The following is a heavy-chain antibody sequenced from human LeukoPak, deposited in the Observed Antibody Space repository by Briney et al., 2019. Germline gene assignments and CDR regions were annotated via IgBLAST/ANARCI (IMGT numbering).Heavy chain of an antibody. J-gene: IGHJ4*02. CDR3: ARQLSYGFDVTLFDY. Sequence: SETLSLTCTVSGGSISSSSYYWGWIRQPPGKGLEWIGSIYYSGSTYYNPSLKSRVTISVDTSKNQFSLKLSSVTAADTAVYYCARQLSYGFDVTLFDYWGQGTLVTVSS. CDR1: GGSISSSSYY. CDR2: IYYSGST. V-gene: IGHV4-39*01. D-gene: IGHD5-18*01.